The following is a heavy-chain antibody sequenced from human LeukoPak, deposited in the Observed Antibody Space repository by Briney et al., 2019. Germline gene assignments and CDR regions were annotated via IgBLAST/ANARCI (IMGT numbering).Heavy chain of an antibody. D-gene: IGHD2-15*01. Sequence: PGGSLRLSCAASGFTFRTYAMSWVRQAPGKGLEWVSAISGGGGSTYYADSVKGRFTISRDNSKNTLLLQMNSLRAEDTAVYYCARDRYCGGGTCYWSYFDYWGQGTLVTVSS. V-gene: IGHV3-23*01. CDR1: GFTFRTYA. J-gene: IGHJ4*02. CDR3: ARDRYCGGGTCYWSYFDY. CDR2: ISGGGGST.